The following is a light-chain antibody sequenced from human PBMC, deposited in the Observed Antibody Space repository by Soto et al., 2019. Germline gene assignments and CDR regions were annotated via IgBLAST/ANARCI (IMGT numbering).Light chain of an antibody. V-gene: IGKV3-11*01. CDR2: DAS. J-gene: IGKJ4*01. CDR3: EKGSNWLPPT. Sequence: EIVLTQSPATLPLSPGERATLSCRASQRVSSYLAWYQQKPGQAPRLLIYDASNRATGIPTRFSGSGSGKEFTLTVSGLEAGNFVVYYCEKGSNWLPPTFGGGTNVEIK. CDR1: QRVSSY.